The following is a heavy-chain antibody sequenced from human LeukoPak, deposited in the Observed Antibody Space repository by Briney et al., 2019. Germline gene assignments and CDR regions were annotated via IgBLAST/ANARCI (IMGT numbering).Heavy chain of an antibody. V-gene: IGHV3-21*01. D-gene: IGHD6-13*01. CDR3: ARVMGIAAAVDY. CDR1: GFTFSSYS. J-gene: IGHJ4*02. CDR2: ISSSSSYI. Sequence: GGSLRLSCAASGFTFSSYSMNWVRQPPGKGLEWVSSISSSSSYIYYADSEKGRFTISRDNAKNSLYLQMNSLRAEDTAVYYCARVMGIAAAVDYWGQGTLVTVSS.